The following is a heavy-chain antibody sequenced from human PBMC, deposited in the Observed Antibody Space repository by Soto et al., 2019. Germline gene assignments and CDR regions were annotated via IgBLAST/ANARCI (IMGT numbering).Heavy chain of an antibody. CDR1: GFTFSSYE. D-gene: IGHD3-10*01. V-gene: IGHV3-48*03. J-gene: IGHJ5*02. CDR3: ARDLGGT. CDR2: ISSSSSAI. Sequence: AGGSLRLSCAASGFTFSSYEMNWVRQAPGKGLEWVSYISSSSSAIYYADSVKGRFTISRDNAKNSLYLQINSLRAEDTAVYYCARDLGGTWGQGTLVTVSS.